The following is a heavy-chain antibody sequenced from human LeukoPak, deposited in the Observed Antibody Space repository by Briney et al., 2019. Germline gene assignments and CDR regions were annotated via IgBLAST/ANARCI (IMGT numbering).Heavy chain of an antibody. J-gene: IGHJ6*03. V-gene: IGHV1-2*02. CDR1: GYTFTGYY. CDR3: ARGGYCSSTSCLRGYYYYMDV. Sequence: ASVKVSCKASGYTFTGYYTHWVRQAPGQGLEWMGWINPNSGGTNYAQKFQGRVTMTRDTSISTAYMELSRMRSDDTAVYYCARGGYCSSTSCLRGYYYYMDVWGKGTTVTVSS. CDR2: INPNSGGT. D-gene: IGHD2-2*01.